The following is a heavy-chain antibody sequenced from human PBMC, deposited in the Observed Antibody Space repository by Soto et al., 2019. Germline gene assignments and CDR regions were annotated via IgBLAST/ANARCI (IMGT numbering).Heavy chain of an antibody. CDR2: ISGSGGST. J-gene: IGHJ5*02. V-gene: IGHV3-23*01. Sequence: EVQLLESGGGLVQPGGSLRLSCAASGFTFSSNAMSWVRQAPGKGLEWVSAISGSGGSTYYADSVKGRFTISRDNSKNTLYLQMNSLRAEDTAVYYCAIRTPLTMVRGVPWFDPWGQGTLVTVSS. D-gene: IGHD3-10*01. CDR1: GFTFSSNA. CDR3: AIRTPLTMVRGVPWFDP.